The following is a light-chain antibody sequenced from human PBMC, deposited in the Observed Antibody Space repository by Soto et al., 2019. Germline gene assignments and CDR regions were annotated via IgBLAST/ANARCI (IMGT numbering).Light chain of an antibody. CDR3: TSYVGNDIWV. Sequence: QSVLTQPPSASGSPGQSVTISCTGTNSDVGAYKYVSWYQQYPGKAPKLMIYEVTKRPSGVPDRFSGSKSGNTASLTVSGLQAEDEADYYCTSYVGNDIWVFGGGTKLTVL. V-gene: IGLV2-8*01. CDR1: NSDVGAYKY. J-gene: IGLJ3*02. CDR2: EVT.